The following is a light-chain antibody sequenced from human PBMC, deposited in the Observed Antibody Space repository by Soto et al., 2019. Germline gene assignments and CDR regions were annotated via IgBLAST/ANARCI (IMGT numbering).Light chain of an antibody. CDR1: QSVSTY. CDR2: DAS. V-gene: IGKV3D-15*01. Sequence: EILLAQSPGTLSLSPGERATLSCRAIQSVSTYLAWYQQKPGQAPRLLIYDASYRATGIPARFSGSGSGTDFTLTISSLQSEDFAVYYCQQYNNWPPAWTFGQGTKVDI. CDR3: QQYNNWPPAWT. J-gene: IGKJ1*01.